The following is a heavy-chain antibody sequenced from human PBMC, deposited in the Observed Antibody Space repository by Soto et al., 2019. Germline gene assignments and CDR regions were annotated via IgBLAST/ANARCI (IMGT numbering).Heavy chain of an antibody. Sequence: ASVKVSCKASGYIFTGYYIHWVRQAPGQGLEWMGWINPNSGGTNYAQKFQGRVTMTRDTSVSTAYMDLSRLRSDDTAVYYCARGAGVTTDRQPSHDYWGQGTLVT. V-gene: IGHV1-2*02. CDR1: GYIFTGYY. D-gene: IGHD4-17*01. J-gene: IGHJ4*02. CDR2: INPNSGGT. CDR3: ARGAGVTTDRQPSHDY.